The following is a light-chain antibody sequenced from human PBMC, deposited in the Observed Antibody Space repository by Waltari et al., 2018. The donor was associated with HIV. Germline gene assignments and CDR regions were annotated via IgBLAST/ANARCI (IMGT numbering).Light chain of an antibody. V-gene: IGLV3-25*03. Sequence: SYELAQPFSVSVSPGQTAAITCFGDALANQYTNWYTQKPGQSPVLVICKDNERPSGVPERFSGSRSGTTVTLTISGVQAEDEADYYCQSTDVRGSQVIFGGGTKLTVL. CDR3: QSTDVRGSQVI. CDR1: ALANQY. J-gene: IGLJ2*01. CDR2: KDN.